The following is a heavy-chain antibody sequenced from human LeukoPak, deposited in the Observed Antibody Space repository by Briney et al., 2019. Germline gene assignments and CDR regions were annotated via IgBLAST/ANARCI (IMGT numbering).Heavy chain of an antibody. CDR1: GFTFNNYG. J-gene: IGHJ4*02. Sequence: PGGTLRLSCVVSGFTFNNYGMSWVRQAPGKGLEWVSAISGSGGSTYYADSVKGRFTISRDNSKNTLYLQMNSLRAEDTAVYYCAKDGYQLLSTAAFDYWGQGTLVTVSS. V-gene: IGHV3-23*01. D-gene: IGHD2-2*01. CDR3: AKDGYQLLSTAAFDY. CDR2: ISGSGGST.